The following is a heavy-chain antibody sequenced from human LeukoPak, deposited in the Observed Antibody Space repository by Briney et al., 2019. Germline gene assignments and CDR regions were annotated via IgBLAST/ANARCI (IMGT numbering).Heavy chain of an antibody. Sequence: PSETLSLTRTVSGGSISSGGYYWSWIRQHPGKGLEWIGYIYYSGSTYYNPSLKSRVTISVDTSKNQFSLKLSSVTAADTAVYYCARIRSPEVAFDIWGQGTMVTVSS. CDR2: IYYSGST. J-gene: IGHJ3*02. V-gene: IGHV4-31*03. D-gene: IGHD2-15*01. CDR1: GGSISSGGYY. CDR3: ARIRSPEVAFDI.